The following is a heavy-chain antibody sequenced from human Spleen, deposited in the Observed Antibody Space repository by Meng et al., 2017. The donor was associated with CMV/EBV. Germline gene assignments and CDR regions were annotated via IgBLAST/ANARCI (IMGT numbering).Heavy chain of an antibody. V-gene: IGHV3-23*01. CDR3: AKGGGDGFNGLFDY. Sequence: CTAYGFTLRCQPMTWLRQAPGHGLVCVSAFSRSGAPYYADSVRGRFTISRDNSKNTLYLQMNSLRAEDTALYYCAKGGGDGFNGLFDYWGQGALVTVSS. D-gene: IGHD5-24*01. CDR1: GFTLRCQP. J-gene: IGHJ4*02. CDR2: FSRSGAP.